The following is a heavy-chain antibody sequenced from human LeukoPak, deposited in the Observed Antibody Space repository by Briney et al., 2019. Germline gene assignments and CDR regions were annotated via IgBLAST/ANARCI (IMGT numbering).Heavy chain of an antibody. J-gene: IGHJ4*02. V-gene: IGHV3-23*01. D-gene: IGHD6-19*01. Sequence: PGGTLRLSCAASGFTFSSYGMSWVRQAPGKGLGWVSAISGSGGSTYYADSVKGRFTISRDNSKNTLYLQMNSLRAEDTAVYYCARARGWYDSVYFDYWGQGTLVTVSS. CDR3: ARARGWYDSVYFDY. CDR2: ISGSGGST. CDR1: GFTFSSYG.